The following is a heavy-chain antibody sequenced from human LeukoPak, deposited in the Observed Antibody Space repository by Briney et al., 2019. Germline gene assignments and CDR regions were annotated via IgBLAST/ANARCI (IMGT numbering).Heavy chain of an antibody. CDR3: ARDSERFLEWFCFDY. J-gene: IGHJ4*02. V-gene: IGHV3-21*01. Sequence: GGSLRLSCAASGFTFSSYSMNWVRQAPGKGLEWVSSISSSSSYIYYADSVKGRFTISRDNAKNSLYLQMNSLRAEDTAVYYCARDSERFLEWFCFDYWGQGTLVTVSS. CDR1: GFTFSSYS. D-gene: IGHD3-3*01. CDR2: ISSSSSYI.